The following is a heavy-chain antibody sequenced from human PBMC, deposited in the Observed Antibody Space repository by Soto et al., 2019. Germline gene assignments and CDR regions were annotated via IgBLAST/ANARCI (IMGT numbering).Heavy chain of an antibody. CDR3: ARDVHLQSFDS. CDR2: INSDGSST. D-gene: IGHD1-1*01. J-gene: IGHJ4*02. Sequence: EVQLVESGGNLVQPGGSLRLSCAASGFTFSNYWMHWVRKAPGKGLVWVSRINSDGSSTSYADSVKGRFTISRDNAKNTLYLQMNGLRAEDTAVYFCARDVHLQSFDSWGQGTLVTVSS. V-gene: IGHV3-74*01. CDR1: GFTFSNYW.